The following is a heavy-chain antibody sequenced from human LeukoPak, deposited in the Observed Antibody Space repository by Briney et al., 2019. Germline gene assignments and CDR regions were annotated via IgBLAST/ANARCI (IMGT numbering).Heavy chain of an antibody. D-gene: IGHD2-2*01. CDR2: ISTSSRYI. V-gene: IGHV3-21*01. Sequence: AGGSLRLFCAASGCTLSNYDMNWVRQAPGKGLEWVSSISTSSRYIYYKDSVRGRFTISRDDAKNSLYLEMNSLRAEDTAVYYCARADCSSSTCYLRRSWFDPWGQGTLVTVSS. CDR3: ARADCSSSTCYLRRSWFDP. J-gene: IGHJ5*02. CDR1: GCTLSNYD.